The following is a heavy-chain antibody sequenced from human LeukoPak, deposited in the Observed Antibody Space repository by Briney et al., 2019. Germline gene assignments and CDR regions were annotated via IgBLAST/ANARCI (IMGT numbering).Heavy chain of an antibody. CDR3: ARILGITLDY. CDR1: GFTFSGYS. CDR2: ILTSGSTI. Sequence: PGGSLRLSCAASGFTFSGYSMNWVRQAPGKGLEWISYILTSGSTIYYADSVKGRFTISRDNAKNSLYLQMNSLRDEDTAVYYCARILGITLDYWGQGALVTASS. D-gene: IGHD1-14*01. V-gene: IGHV3-48*02. J-gene: IGHJ4*02.